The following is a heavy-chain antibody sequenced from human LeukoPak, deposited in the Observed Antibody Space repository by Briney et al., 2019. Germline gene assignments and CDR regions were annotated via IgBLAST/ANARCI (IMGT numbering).Heavy chain of an antibody. J-gene: IGHJ5*02. CDR1: GYTFTSYG. CDR3: ARNGGSGWNNNWFDP. V-gene: IGHV1-18*01. D-gene: IGHD6-19*01. Sequence: ASVKVSCKASGYTFTSYGISWVRQAPGQGLEWMGWISAYNGNTNYAQKLQGRVTMPTDTSTSTAYMELRSLRSDDTAVYYCARNGGSGWNNNWFDPWGQGTLVTVSS. CDR2: ISAYNGNT.